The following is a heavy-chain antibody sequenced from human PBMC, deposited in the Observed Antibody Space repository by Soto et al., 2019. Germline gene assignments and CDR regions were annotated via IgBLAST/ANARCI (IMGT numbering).Heavy chain of an antibody. V-gene: IGHV4-31*03. J-gene: IGHJ6*02. CDR2: IYYSGST. CDR3: ASDYLRYYGIDL. Sequence: QVQLQESGPGLVKPSQTLSLTCTVSGGSISSGGYYWSWIRQHPGKGLEWIGYIYYSGSTYYNPSLKSRVTLSLGTSKSQFALNLSSVTAADTAVDYCASDYLRYYGIDLCCEGTTVTVFS. D-gene: IGHD3-9*01. CDR1: GGSISSGGYY.